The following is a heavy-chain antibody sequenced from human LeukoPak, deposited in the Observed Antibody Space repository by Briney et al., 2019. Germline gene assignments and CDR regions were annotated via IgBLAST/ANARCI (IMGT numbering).Heavy chain of an antibody. J-gene: IGHJ4*02. D-gene: IGHD6-13*01. CDR2: ISGSGGST. CDR3: AKEPFLPRSCFDY. Sequence: GGSLRLSCAASGFTLSSYAMSWVRQAPGKGLEWVSAISGSGGSTYYADSVKGRFAISRDNSKNTLYLQMNSLRAEDTAVYYCAKEPFLPRSCFDYWGQGTLVTVSS. CDR1: GFTLSSYA. V-gene: IGHV3-23*01.